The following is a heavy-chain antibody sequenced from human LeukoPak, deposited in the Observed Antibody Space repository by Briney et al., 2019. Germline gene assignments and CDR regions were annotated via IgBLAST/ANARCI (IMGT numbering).Heavy chain of an antibody. CDR3: ARGPSCSSTSCSGTWFDP. CDR1: GGSFSGYY. D-gene: IGHD2-2*01. Sequence: SETLSLTCAVYGGSFSGYYWSWLRQPPGKGLEWIGEINHSGSTNYNPSLKSRVTISVDTSKNQFSLKLSSVTAADTAVYYCARGPSCSSTSCSGTWFDPWGQGTLVTVSS. CDR2: INHSGST. J-gene: IGHJ5*02. V-gene: IGHV4-34*01.